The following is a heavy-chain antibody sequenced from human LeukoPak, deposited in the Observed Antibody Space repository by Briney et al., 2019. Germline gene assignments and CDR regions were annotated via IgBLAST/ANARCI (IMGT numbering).Heavy chain of an antibody. CDR1: GFTFSSYE. CDR2: ISSSGSTI. J-gene: IGHJ4*02. CDR3: TRDRGSWLDSFDY. V-gene: IGHV3-48*03. D-gene: IGHD6-19*01. Sequence: PGGSLRLSCAASGFTFSSYEMNWVRQAPGKGLEWVSYISSSGSTIYYADSVKGRFTISRDNAKNSLYLQMNSLRAEDTAVYYCTRDRGSWLDSFDYWRQGTLVTVSS.